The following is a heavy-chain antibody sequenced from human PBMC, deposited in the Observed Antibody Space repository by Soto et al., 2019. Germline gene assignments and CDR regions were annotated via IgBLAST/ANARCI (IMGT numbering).Heavy chain of an antibody. CDR2: VYYSGTP. D-gene: IGHD1-1*01. V-gene: IGHV4-39*01. J-gene: IGHJ4*02. CDR3: ARLWPPRETTRFDS. CDR1: GCSSRHSSYF. Sequence: ASETLSLTCAFSGCSSRHSSYFWGWIRQPPGKGLEWIASVYYSGTPYYNPSLKSRVTISIDTSKTQISLKLNSLTAADTAVYYCARLWPPRETTRFDSWGQGTLVTVSS.